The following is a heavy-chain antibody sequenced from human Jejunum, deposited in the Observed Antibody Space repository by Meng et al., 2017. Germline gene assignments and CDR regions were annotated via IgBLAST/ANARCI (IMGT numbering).Heavy chain of an antibody. CDR2: IYYSGST. D-gene: IGHD1-14*01. V-gene: IGHV4-59*01. CDR1: GGSMSNAY. CDR3: AKDRESHNGVWDAFDV. J-gene: IGHJ3*01. Sequence: SETLSLTCTVSGGSMSNAYWSWIRQPPGKGLEWIGYIYYSGSTNYNPSLKSRVTISIDTSKNQFSLNLPSVTAADTAVYYCAKDRESHNGVWDAFDVWGQGTMVTVSS.